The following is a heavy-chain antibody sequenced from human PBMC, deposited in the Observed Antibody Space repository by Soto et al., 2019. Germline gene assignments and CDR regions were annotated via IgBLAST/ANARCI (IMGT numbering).Heavy chain of an antibody. Sequence: EVQLVESGGGLVQPGGSLRLSCAASGFTFSSYIMHWVRQTPGKGLVWVSRITTDGSTTTYADSVRGRFTISRDNAKTPLYLQMTSLSSQATAVYYCASDRAWVIFASWGQGTLVTVSS. D-gene: IGHD1-26*01. CDR3: ASDRAWVIFAS. CDR1: GFTFSSYI. CDR2: ITTDGSTT. J-gene: IGHJ4*02. V-gene: IGHV3-74*01.